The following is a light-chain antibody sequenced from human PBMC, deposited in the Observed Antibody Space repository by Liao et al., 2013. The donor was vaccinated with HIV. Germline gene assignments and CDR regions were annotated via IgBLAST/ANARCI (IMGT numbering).Light chain of an antibody. Sequence: SYELTQSPSVSVAPGKTATISCGGDSIGSKSVHWYQQRPGQAPVLVMSYDSDRPSGIPARFSASNSGNTATLTISRVEAGDEADYYCQVWDTSSAHQVFGGGTKLTVL. J-gene: IGLJ3*02. CDR1: SIGSKS. CDR3: QVWDTSSAHQV. V-gene: IGLV3-21*04. CDR2: YDS.